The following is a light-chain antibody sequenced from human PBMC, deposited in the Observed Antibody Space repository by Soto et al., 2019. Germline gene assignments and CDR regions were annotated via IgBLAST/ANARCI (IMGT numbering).Light chain of an antibody. CDR2: AAS. J-gene: IGKJ2*01. Sequence: DIQMTQSPSSLSASVGDRVTITCRTSQSITSYLNWYQQKRGKAPKLLIYAASSLQSGVPSRFSGSGSGTDFTLTISSLQPEDFATYFCQQSYNTPYTFGQGTKLEIK. V-gene: IGKV1-39*01. CDR1: QSITSY. CDR3: QQSYNTPYT.